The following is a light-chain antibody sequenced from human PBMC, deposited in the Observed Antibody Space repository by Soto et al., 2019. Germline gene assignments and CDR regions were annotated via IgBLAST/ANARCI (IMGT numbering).Light chain of an antibody. J-gene: IGKJ1*01. CDR3: HQYHSSPT. V-gene: IGKV3-20*01. Sequence: ENVLTQSPGTLSLSPGQRATLTCRASLPVRDNFLAWYQQKPGQTPRVLIYDVSTRATGVPDRFSGSGSATDFTLTISRLEPGDSAVHFCHQYHSSPTFGQGTKVEIK. CDR2: DVS. CDR1: LPVRDNF.